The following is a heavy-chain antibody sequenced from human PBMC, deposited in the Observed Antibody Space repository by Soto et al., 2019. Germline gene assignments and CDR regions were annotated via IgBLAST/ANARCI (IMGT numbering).Heavy chain of an antibody. CDR2: ISYDGSNK. CDR3: AKDQFSWRQQLVHYGMDV. CDR1: GFTFSSDG. V-gene: IGHV3-30*18. D-gene: IGHD6-13*01. J-gene: IGHJ6*02. Sequence: QVQLVESGGGVVQPGRALRLSCAASGFTFSSDGMHWVRQAPGKGLEWVAVISYDGSNKYYADSVKGRFTISRDNSKNTLYLQMNSLRAEDTAVYYCAKDQFSWRQQLVHYGMDVWGQGTTVNVSS.